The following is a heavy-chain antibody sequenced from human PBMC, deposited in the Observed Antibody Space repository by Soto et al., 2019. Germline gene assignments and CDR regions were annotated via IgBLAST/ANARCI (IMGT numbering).Heavy chain of an antibody. V-gene: IGHV4-39*01. Sequence: SETLSLTCSVSAGSISSSSYYWGWIRQPPGKGLEWIGSIYYSGSTYYNPSLKSRVTIFVDTSKNQFSLKLSAVTAGDEDVYYCGRHGMDYDDSRGYYYSPYYCYYWGQGTRVTVTA. CDR3: GRHGMDYDDSRGYYYSPYYCYY. J-gene: IGHJ4*02. CDR2: IYYSGST. CDR1: AGSISSSSYY. D-gene: IGHD3-22*01.